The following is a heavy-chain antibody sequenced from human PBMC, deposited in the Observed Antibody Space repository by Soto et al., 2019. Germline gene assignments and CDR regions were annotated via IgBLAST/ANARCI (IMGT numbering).Heavy chain of an antibody. Sequence: GSGPTLVNPTQTLTLTCTFSGFSLSTSGVGVGWIRQPPGKALEWLALIYWDDDKRCSPSLKSRLTITKDTSKNQVVLTMTNMDPVDTATYYCAHSHYDSSGYQEYYFDYWGQGTLVTVSS. CDR2: IYWDDDK. D-gene: IGHD3-22*01. CDR3: AHSHYDSSGYQEYYFDY. V-gene: IGHV2-5*02. CDR1: GFSLSTSGVG. J-gene: IGHJ4*02.